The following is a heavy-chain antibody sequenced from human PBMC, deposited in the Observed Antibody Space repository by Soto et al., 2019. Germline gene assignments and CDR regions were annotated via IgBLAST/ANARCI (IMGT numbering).Heavy chain of an antibody. V-gene: IGHV3-23*01. CDR3: ARRVEGYFDY. Sequence: GGSLRLSCEASEFTFTAYAMTWVRQAPGKGLEWVSSIRSSGGYTYYADSVKGRFTISRDNSKSTLYLQMNSLRAEDTAIYYCARRVEGYFDYWDQGALVTVSS. J-gene: IGHJ4*02. CDR2: IRSSGGYT. CDR1: EFTFTAYA.